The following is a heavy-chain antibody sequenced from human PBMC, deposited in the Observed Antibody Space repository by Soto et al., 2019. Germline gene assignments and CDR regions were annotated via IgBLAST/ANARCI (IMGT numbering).Heavy chain of an antibody. J-gene: IGHJ6*02. CDR3: ARNGRNTTIEQLRHYAMDV. Sequence: XETLSLTCTVSGDFITNSLYYWVWIRQPPGKGLEWIGSFYYSGSTHYNPSLKSRVTMSVDTSKNQLSLMLNSVTAADSAVYYCARNGRNTTIEQLRHYAMDVWGQGTTVTVSS. D-gene: IGHD3-22*01. V-gene: IGHV4-39*01. CDR1: GDFITNSLYY. CDR2: FYYSGST.